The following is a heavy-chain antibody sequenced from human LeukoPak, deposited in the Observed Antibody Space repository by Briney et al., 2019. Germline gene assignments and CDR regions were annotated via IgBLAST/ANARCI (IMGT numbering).Heavy chain of an antibody. D-gene: IGHD3-16*01. Sequence: GGSLRLSCAASGFTFSSYAMSWVRQAPGKGLEWVSAISGSGGSTYYADSVKGRFTISRDNSKNTLYLQMNSLRAEDTAVYYCAKDLVRMISSYGALRGPGAFDIWGQGTMVTVSS. V-gene: IGHV3-23*01. CDR1: GFTFSSYA. CDR3: AKDLVRMISSYGALRGPGAFDI. CDR2: ISGSGGST. J-gene: IGHJ3*02.